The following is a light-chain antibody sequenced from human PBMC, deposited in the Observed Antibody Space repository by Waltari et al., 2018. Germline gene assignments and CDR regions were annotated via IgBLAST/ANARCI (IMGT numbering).Light chain of an antibody. V-gene: IGLV1-51*01. CDR2: DNN. J-gene: IGLJ3*02. Sequence: QSVLTQPPSLSATPGQKVTISCSGSSSNIGNNYVSWYQHLPGTAPKVFIYDNNRRPSEIHDRFSGSKSGTSATLGITGLQIGDEADYYCGTWDSTLSSWVFGGGTRLTVL. CDR1: SSNIGNNY. CDR3: GTWDSTLSSWV.